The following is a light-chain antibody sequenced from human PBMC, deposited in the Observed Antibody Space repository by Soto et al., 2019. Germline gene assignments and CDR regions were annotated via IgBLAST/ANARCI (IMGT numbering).Light chain of an antibody. CDR2: KAS. CDR3: QQHSDYPIT. Sequence: IQMTQSLSTLSESEGDRVTITCRASGDIDSWLAWYQQKAGKAPNLLIYKASTLETGVPSRFSGSASGRDFTLTISILQPDDFATYYCQQHSDYPITFGGGTKVDI. CDR1: GDIDSW. V-gene: IGKV1-5*03. J-gene: IGKJ4*01.